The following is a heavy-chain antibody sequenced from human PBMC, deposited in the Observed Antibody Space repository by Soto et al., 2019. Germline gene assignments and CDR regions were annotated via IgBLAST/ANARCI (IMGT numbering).Heavy chain of an antibody. D-gene: IGHD1-1*01. Sequence: QVQLVESGGGVVQPGRSLRLSCAASGFTFSSYGMHWVRQAPGKGLEWVAVISYDGSNKYYADSVKGRFTISRDNSKNTLYLQRNSLSAEDTAVDYCAKMEDGNYYYGMDVWGQGTTVTVSS. CDR1: GFTFSSYG. J-gene: IGHJ6*02. V-gene: IGHV3-30*18. CDR3: AKMEDGNYYYGMDV. CDR2: ISYDGSNK.